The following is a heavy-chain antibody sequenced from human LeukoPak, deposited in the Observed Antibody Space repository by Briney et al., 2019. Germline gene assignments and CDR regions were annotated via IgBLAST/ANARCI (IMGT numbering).Heavy chain of an antibody. D-gene: IGHD6-13*01. CDR3: ARDRHSSIPYGMDV. V-gene: IGHV4-4*07. Sequence: SETLSLTCTVSGGSISSYYWSWIRQPAGKGLEGIGRVYSTGSTYYNPSLKSRVTMSVDTSKNQFSLKLTSVTAADTALYYCARDRHSSIPYGMDVWGQGTTVTVSS. CDR1: GGSISSYY. J-gene: IGHJ6*02. CDR2: VYSTGST.